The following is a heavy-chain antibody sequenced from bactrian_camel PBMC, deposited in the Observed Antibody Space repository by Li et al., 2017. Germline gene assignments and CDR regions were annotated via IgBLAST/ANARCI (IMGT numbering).Heavy chain of an antibody. V-gene: IGHV3S53*01. CDR2: IAGDGRT. J-gene: IGHJ4*01. D-gene: IGHD7*01. CDR3: AAKTAYSGAVGLMSSRTYPF. Sequence: QLVESGGGSVQAGESLRLSYVASGYTLPMNMGWFRRLPGQEREGVAAIAGDGRTDYADSVKGRFTISRDNAENTLYLQMNGLKPEDTAMYYCAAKTAYSGAVGLMSSRTYPFWGQGTQVTVS. CDR1: GYTLPMN.